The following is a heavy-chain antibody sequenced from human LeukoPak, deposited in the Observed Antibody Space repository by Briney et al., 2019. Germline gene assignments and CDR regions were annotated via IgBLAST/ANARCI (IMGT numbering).Heavy chain of an antibody. CDR3: ASCTIFGVVPKYYFDY. D-gene: IGHD3-3*01. J-gene: IGHJ4*02. Sequence: ASVKVSCKASGGTFSSYAISWVRQAPGQGLEWMGGIIPIFGTANYAQKFQGRVTITTDESTSTAYMELSSLRSEDTAVYYCASCTIFGVVPKYYFDYWGQGTLVTVSS. CDR1: GGTFSSYA. CDR2: IIPIFGTA. V-gene: IGHV1-69*05.